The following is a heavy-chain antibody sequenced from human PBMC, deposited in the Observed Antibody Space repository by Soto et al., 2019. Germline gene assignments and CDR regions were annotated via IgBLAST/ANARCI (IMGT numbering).Heavy chain of an antibody. CDR3: ARDTNGLHY. Sequence: GGSLRLSCAASGFTFSSYGMHWVRQAPGKGLVWVSGISTDGSITDYADSVKGRFTVSRDNAKNTMYLQMNSLTADDTAVYYCARDTNGLHYWGQGTLVTVSS. D-gene: IGHD2-8*01. V-gene: IGHV3-74*01. J-gene: IGHJ4*02. CDR1: GFTFSSYG. CDR2: ISTDGSIT.